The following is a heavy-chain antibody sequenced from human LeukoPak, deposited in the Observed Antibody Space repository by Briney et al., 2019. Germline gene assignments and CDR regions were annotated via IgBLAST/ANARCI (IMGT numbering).Heavy chain of an antibody. CDR1: GFTFSDYY. V-gene: IGHV3-11*01. CDR2: ISSSGSTI. CDR3: ARVQPHYYDSSGYPPDY. Sequence: GGSLRLSCAASGFTFSDYYMSWIRQAPGKGLEWVSYISSSGSTIYYADSVKGRFTISRDNAKNSLYLKMNSLRAEDTAVYYCARVQPHYYDSSGYPPDYWGQGTLVTVSS. D-gene: IGHD3-22*01. J-gene: IGHJ4*02.